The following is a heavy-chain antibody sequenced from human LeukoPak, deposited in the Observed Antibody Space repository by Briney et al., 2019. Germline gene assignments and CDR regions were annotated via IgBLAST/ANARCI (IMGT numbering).Heavy chain of an antibody. Sequence: KPSETLSLTWALYGGSFSGYYWSWIRQPPGKGLEWIGEINHSGSTNYNPSLKSRVTISVDTSKNQFSLKLSSVTAADTAVYYCASITIFGVVPTTTWFDPWGQGTLVTVPS. D-gene: IGHD3-3*01. CDR3: ASITIFGVVPTTTWFDP. CDR1: GGSFSGYY. CDR2: INHSGST. J-gene: IGHJ5*02. V-gene: IGHV4-34*01.